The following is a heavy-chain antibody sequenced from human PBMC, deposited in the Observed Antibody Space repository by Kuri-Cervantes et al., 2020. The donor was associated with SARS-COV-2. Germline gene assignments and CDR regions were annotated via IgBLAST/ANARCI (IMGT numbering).Heavy chain of an antibody. J-gene: IGHJ4*02. D-gene: IGHD6-19*01. Sequence: GGSLRLSCAASGLTFSSYEMNWVRQAPGKGLEWVSVISASGASTYYADSVKGRFTISRDNSKNTLYLQMNSLRAEDTAVYYCAKVGTSIAVSGRFDYWGQGTLVTVSS. CDR2: ISASGAST. CDR3: AKVGTSIAVSGRFDY. CDR1: GLTFSSYE. V-gene: IGHV3-23*01.